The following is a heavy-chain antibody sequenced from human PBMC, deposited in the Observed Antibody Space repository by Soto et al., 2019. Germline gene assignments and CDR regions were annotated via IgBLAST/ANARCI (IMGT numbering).Heavy chain of an antibody. D-gene: IGHD3-10*01. CDR1: GGSISSSSYY. Sequence: SETLSLTCTVSGGSISSSSYYWGWIRQPPGKGLEWIGSIYYSGSTYYNPSLKSRVTISVDTSKNQFSLKLSSVTAADTAVYYCARRAVRGVIIHDYWGQGTLVTVSS. CDR3: ARRAVRGVIIHDY. V-gene: IGHV4-39*01. CDR2: IYYSGST. J-gene: IGHJ4*02.